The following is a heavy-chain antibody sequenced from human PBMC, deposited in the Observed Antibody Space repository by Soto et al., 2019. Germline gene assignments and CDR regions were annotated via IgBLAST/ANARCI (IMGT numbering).Heavy chain of an antibody. Sequence: PSETLSLTCTVSGGSISSGGYYWSWIRQHPGKGLEWIGYIYYSGSTYYNPSLKSRVTISVDTSKNQFSLKLSPVTAADTAVYYCARVLGYCSSTSCYHNWFDPWGQGTLVTVSS. D-gene: IGHD2-2*01. V-gene: IGHV4-31*03. CDR3: ARVLGYCSSTSCYHNWFDP. CDR2: IYYSGST. J-gene: IGHJ5*02. CDR1: GGSISSGGYY.